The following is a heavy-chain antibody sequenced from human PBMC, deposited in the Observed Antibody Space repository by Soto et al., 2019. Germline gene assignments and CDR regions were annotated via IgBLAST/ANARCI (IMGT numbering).Heavy chain of an antibody. Sequence: ESLKISCKGSGYSFTSYWIGWVRQMPGKGLEWMGIIYPGDSDTRYSPSFQGQVTISADKSISTAYLQWSSLKASDTAMYYCARPYYYDSSGYYGNDAFDIWGQGTMVTVSS. CDR3: ARPYYYDSSGYYGNDAFDI. CDR2: IYPGDSDT. V-gene: IGHV5-51*01. D-gene: IGHD3-22*01. J-gene: IGHJ3*02. CDR1: GYSFTSYW.